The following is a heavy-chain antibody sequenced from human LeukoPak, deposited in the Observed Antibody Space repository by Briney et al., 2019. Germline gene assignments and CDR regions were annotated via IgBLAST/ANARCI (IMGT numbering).Heavy chain of an antibody. V-gene: IGHV1-2*02. Sequence: ASVKVSCKVSGYTFTGYYLHWVRQAPGQGLEWMGWINPNSGGTVYAQKFKGRVTMTRDTSISTAYMELSGLRPDDTAIYYCVSYYHGSGSYYRENYYYYMDVWGKGTTVTISS. CDR3: VSYYHGSGSYYRENYYYYMDV. CDR2: INPNSGGT. J-gene: IGHJ6*03. CDR1: GYTFTGYY. D-gene: IGHD3-10*01.